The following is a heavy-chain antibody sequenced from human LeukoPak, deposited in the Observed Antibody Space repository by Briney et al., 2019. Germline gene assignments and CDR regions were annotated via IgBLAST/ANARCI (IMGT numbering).Heavy chain of an antibody. CDR1: GGSISSSSYY. Sequence: SETLSLTCTVSGGSISSSSYYWGWIRQPPGKGLEWIGSIYYSGSTYYNPSLKSRVTISVDTSKNQFSLNLSSVTAADTAVYYCGRSIGYCTGGSCSYGMDVWGQGTTVTVSS. CDR2: IYYSGST. V-gene: IGHV4-39*01. J-gene: IGHJ6*02. CDR3: GRSIGYCTGGSCSYGMDV. D-gene: IGHD2-15*01.